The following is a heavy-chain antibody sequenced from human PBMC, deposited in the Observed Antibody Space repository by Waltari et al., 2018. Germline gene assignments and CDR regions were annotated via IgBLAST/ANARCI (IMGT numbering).Heavy chain of an antibody. V-gene: IGHV3-9*01. CDR2: IRWNSGSI. CDR3: ANQGTTSFDY. D-gene: IGHD4-17*01. Sequence: EVQLVESGGGLVQPGRSLRLSCAASGFTFDDSAMHWVRQAPGKGLEWVSGIRWNSGSIGYADSVKGRFTISRDNAKNSLYLQMNRLRAEDTALYYCANQGTTSFDYWGQGTLVTVSS. J-gene: IGHJ4*02. CDR1: GFTFDDSA.